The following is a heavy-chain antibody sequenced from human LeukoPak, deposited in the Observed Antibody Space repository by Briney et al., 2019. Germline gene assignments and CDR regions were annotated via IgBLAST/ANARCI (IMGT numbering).Heavy chain of an antibody. V-gene: IGHV1-2*02. CDR2: INPDSGGT. Sequence: GASVKVSCKASGYSFTDYYMHWERQAPGQGLESMGWINPDSGGTDYPQKFQGRVTMTRDTSISTAYMELSRMRSDDTAVYYCARGGHYYSYSMDVWGKGTTVTVSS. CDR1: GYSFTDYY. J-gene: IGHJ6*03. CDR3: ARGGHYYSYSMDV.